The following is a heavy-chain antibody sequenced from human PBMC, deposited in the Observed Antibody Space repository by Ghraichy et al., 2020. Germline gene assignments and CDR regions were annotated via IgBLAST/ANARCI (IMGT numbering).Heavy chain of an antibody. CDR1: GFTFDDYA. D-gene: IGHD3-22*01. CDR2: ISWNSGSI. CDR3: AKDRDYYYDSSGYFDY. Sequence: SLNISCAASGFTFDDYAMHWVRQAPGKGLEWVSGISWNSGSIGYADSVKGRFTISRDNAKNSLYLQMNSLRAEDTALYYCAKDRDYYYDSSGYFDYWGQGTLVTVSS. J-gene: IGHJ4*02. V-gene: IGHV3-9*01.